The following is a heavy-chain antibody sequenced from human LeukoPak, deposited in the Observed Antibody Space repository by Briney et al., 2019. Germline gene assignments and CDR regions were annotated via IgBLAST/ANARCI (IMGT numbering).Heavy chain of an antibody. CDR1: GFSFSSSW. CDR2: INYDESII. J-gene: IGHJ4*02. V-gene: IGHV3-74*01. Sequence: PRGSLRLSCAASGFSFSSSWMHWVRQGPGEGLVWVSRINYDESIITYADSVKGRFTISRDNAKNMLYLQMNSLRVDDTAVYYCVGDDSRWALPLDYWGQGILVTVSS. D-gene: IGHD1-26*01. CDR3: VGDDSRWALPLDY.